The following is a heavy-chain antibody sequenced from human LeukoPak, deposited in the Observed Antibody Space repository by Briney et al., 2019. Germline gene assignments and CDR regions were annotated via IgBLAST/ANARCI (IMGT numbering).Heavy chain of an antibody. J-gene: IGHJ4*02. CDR3: AKAGYSSNWFLFDS. CDR2: ISGSGANT. D-gene: IGHD6-13*01. V-gene: IGHV3-23*01. CDR1: GFTFKNYG. Sequence: GGTLRLSCAASGFTFKNYGMSWVRQAPGKGLEWVSGISGSGANTYHADSMKGRFTISRDNSRNTLYLQMNSLGAEDTAVYYCAKAGYSSNWFLFDSWGQGTLVTVSS.